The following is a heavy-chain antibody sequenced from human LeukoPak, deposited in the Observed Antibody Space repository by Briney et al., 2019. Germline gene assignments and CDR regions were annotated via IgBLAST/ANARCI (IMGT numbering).Heavy chain of an antibody. CDR1: GGSISSYY. CDR2: IYYSGST. V-gene: IGHV4-59*01. CDR3: ARRGNWFDP. Sequence: SETLSLTCTVSGGSISSYYWSWTRQPPGKGLEWIGYIYYSGSTNYNPSLKSRVTISVDTSKNQFSLKLSSVTAADTAVYYCARRGNWFDPWGQGTLVTVSS. D-gene: IGHD1-14*01. J-gene: IGHJ5*02.